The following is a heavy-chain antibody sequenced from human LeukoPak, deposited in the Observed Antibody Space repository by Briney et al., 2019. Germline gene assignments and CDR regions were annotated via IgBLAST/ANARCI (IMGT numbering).Heavy chain of an antibody. D-gene: IGHD5-12*01. V-gene: IGHV3-23*01. J-gene: IGHJ3*02. CDR2: ISGGGGST. CDR3: AKFKSGYDGSDAFDI. Sequence: PGGSLRLSCAASGFSFSNYAMNWVRQAPGKGLEWISGISGGGGSTYYADSVKGRFTISRDNTKNTLYLQMNSLRAEDTAVYYCAKFKSGYDGSDAFDIWGQGTMVTVSS. CDR1: GFSFSNYA.